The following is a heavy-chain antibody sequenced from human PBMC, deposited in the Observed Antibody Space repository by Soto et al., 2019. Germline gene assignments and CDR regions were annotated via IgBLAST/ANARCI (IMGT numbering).Heavy chain of an antibody. V-gene: IGHV3-48*02. CDR3: ARVPTIFSGYDPPINWFDP. CDR1: GFTFSSYS. Sequence: GGSLRLSCAASGFTFSSYSMNWVRQAPGKGLEWVSYISSSSSTIYYADSVKGRFTISRDNAKNSLYLQMNSLRDEDTAVYYCARVPTIFSGYDPPINWFDPWGQGTLVTVSS. J-gene: IGHJ5*02. D-gene: IGHD5-12*01. CDR2: ISSSSSTI.